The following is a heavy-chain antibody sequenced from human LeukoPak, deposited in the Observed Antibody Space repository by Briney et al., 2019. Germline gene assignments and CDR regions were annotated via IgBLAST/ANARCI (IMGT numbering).Heavy chain of an antibody. D-gene: IGHD3-22*01. J-gene: IGHJ4*02. CDR2: IIPIFGTA. V-gene: IGHV1-69*05. CDR3: ARDTPYYYDSSGPLRY. CDR1: GGTFGSYA. Sequence: SVKVSCKASGGTFGSYAISWVRQAPGQGLVWMGRIIPIFGTANYAQKFQGRVTITTDESTSTAYMELSSLRSEDTAVYYCARDTPYYYDSSGPLRYWGQGTLVTVSS.